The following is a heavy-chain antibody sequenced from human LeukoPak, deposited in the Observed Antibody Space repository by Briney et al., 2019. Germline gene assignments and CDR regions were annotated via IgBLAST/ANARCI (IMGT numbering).Heavy chain of an antibody. Sequence: GGSLRLSCAASGFTFSSYAMSWVRQAPGKGLEWVSAISGSGGSTYYADSVKGRFTISRGNSKNTLYLQMNSLRAEDTAVYYCAKEERYYYDSSGYYYGYWGQGTLVTVSS. J-gene: IGHJ4*02. CDR2: ISGSGGST. CDR3: AKEERYYYDSSGYYYGY. D-gene: IGHD3-22*01. V-gene: IGHV3-23*01. CDR1: GFTFSSYA.